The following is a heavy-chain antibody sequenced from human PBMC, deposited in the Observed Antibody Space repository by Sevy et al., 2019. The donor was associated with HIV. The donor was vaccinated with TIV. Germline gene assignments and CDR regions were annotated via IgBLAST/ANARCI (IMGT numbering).Heavy chain of an antibody. CDR1: GFTFSSYG. J-gene: IGHJ4*02. CDR2: ISYDGSNK. D-gene: IGHD5-12*01. CDR3: AKEGLATALDY. Sequence: GGSLRLSCAASGFTFSSYGMHWVRLAPGKGLEWVAVISYDGSNKYYADSVKGRFTISRDNSKNTLYLQMNSLRAEDTAVSYGAKEGLATALDYWGQGTLVTVSS. V-gene: IGHV3-30*18.